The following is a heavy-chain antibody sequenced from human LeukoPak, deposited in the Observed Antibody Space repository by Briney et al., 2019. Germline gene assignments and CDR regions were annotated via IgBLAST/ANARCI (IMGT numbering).Heavy chain of an antibody. V-gene: IGHV1-18*01. CDR1: GYTFTSYG. J-gene: IGHJ6*02. CDR3: ARDGADSSGWYGLYYYYHYGMDV. Sequence: ASVKVSCKASGYTFTSYGISWVRQAPGQGLEWMGWISAYNGNTNYAQKLQGRVTMTTDTSTSTAYMELRSLRSDDTAVYYCARDGADSSGWYGLYYYYHYGMDVWGQGTTVTVSS. CDR2: ISAYNGNT. D-gene: IGHD6-19*01.